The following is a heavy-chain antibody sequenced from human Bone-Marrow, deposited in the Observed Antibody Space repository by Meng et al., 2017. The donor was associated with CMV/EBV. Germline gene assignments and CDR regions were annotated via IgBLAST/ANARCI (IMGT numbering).Heavy chain of an antibody. Sequence: SETLSLTCTVSGGFINNYYWSWVRLPPGKGLEWIAYIYRSGTTNYNPSLKSRVSISLDKSNNRLSLELESVTAADTAIYYCARATTLVRGYVVPYYYVMDAWGQGTTVTVSS. D-gene: IGHD3-10*01. CDR2: IYRSGTT. J-gene: IGHJ6*02. CDR3: ARATTLVRGYVVPYYYVMDA. CDR1: GGFINNYY. V-gene: IGHV4-59*01.